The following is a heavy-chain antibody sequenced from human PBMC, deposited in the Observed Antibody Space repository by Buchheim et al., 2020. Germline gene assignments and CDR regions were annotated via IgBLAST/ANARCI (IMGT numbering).Heavy chain of an antibody. CDR2: ISSSSGTI. V-gene: IGHV3-48*01. CDR1: GFIFSSYG. J-gene: IGHJ4*02. D-gene: IGHD6-25*01. CDR3: ARGGSATSNY. Sequence: EVQLVESGGGLVQPGGSLRLSCAASGFIFSSYGMNWVRQAPGKGLEWISYISSSSGTIYYADSVKGRFTISSDNAKNSLYLPMNSLRAGDTAVYYCARGGSATSNYWGQGTL.